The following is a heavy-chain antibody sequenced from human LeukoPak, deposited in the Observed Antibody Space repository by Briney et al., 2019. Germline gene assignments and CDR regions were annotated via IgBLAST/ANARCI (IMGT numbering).Heavy chain of an antibody. CDR1: GGSISSGGYY. CDR2: IYYSGST. V-gene: IGHV4-31*03. D-gene: IGHD2-15*01. Sequence: PSETLSLTRTVSGGSISSGGYYWSWIRQHPGKGLEWIGYIYYSGSTYYNPSLKSRVTISVDTSKNQFSLKLSSVTAADTAVYYCAREKRTAATVPDWFDPWGQGTLVTVSS. CDR3: AREKRTAATVPDWFDP. J-gene: IGHJ5*02.